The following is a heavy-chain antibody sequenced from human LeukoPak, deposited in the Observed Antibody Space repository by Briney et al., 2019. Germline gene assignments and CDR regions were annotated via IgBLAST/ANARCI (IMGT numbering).Heavy chain of an antibody. CDR2: ISGSGGST. Sequence: GGSLRLSCAASVFTFSSYAMSWVRQAPGKGLEWVSAISGSGGSTYYADSVKGRFTISRDNSKNTLYLQMNSLRAEDTAVYYCAKESSSWYGVGWFDPWGQGTLVTVSS. CDR1: VFTFSSYA. CDR3: AKESSSWYGVGWFDP. D-gene: IGHD6-13*01. V-gene: IGHV3-23*01. J-gene: IGHJ5*02.